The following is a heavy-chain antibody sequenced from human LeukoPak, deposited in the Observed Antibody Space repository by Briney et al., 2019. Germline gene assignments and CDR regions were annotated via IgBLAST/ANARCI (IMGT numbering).Heavy chain of an antibody. D-gene: IGHD3-16*01. CDR3: ARDLWSVGAFDI. CDR2: IYYSGST. V-gene: IGHV4-59*01. CDR1: GGSISSYY. J-gene: IGHJ3*02. Sequence: PSETLSLTCTVSGGSISSYYWSWIRQPPGKGLEWIGYIYYSGSTNYNPSLKSRVTISVDTSKNQFSLKLSSVTAADTAVYYCARDLWSVGAFDIWGQGTMVTVSS.